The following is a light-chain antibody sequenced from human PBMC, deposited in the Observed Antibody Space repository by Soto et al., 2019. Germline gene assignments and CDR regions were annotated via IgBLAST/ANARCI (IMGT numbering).Light chain of an antibody. Sequence: AIQMTQSPSSLSASVGDRVTITCRASADIRRDLGWYQQKPGKAPQVLIYGGTYLQSGVPSRFSGYGSGTDFTLTITSLQPQDFATYYCLQDFIYPRTFDQVTKVGIK. CDR1: ADIRRD. V-gene: IGKV1-6*01. CDR2: GGT. J-gene: IGKJ1*01. CDR3: LQDFIYPRT.